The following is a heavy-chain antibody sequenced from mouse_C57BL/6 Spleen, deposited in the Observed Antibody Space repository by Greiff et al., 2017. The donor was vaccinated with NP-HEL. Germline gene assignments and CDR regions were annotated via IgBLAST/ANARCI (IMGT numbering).Heavy chain of an antibody. J-gene: IGHJ3*01. CDR3: TSLPTTAEMLN. CDR2: IHPNSGST. V-gene: IGHV1-64*01. CDR1: GYTFTSYW. D-gene: IGHD1-2*01. Sequence: VQLQQPGAELVKPGASVKLSCKASGYTFTSYWMHWVKQRPGQGLEWIGMIHPNSGSTNYNEKFKSKATLTVDKSSSTAYMQLSSLTSEDSAVYYWTSLPTTAEMLNWGQGTLVTVSA.